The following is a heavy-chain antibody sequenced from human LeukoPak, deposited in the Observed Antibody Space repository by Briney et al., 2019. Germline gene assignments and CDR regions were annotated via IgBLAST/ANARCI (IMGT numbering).Heavy chain of an antibody. J-gene: IGHJ4*02. V-gene: IGHV3-53*01. D-gene: IGHD1-14*01. CDR2: LYSDGNT. CDR3: ARGVEPLAANTLAY. Sequence: GSLRLSCAAPGFTVITNDMTWVRQAPGKGLEWVSVLYSDGNTKYADSVQGRFTISRDNSKNTLYLEMNSLSPDDTAVYYCARGVEPLAANTLAYWGQGTLVTVSS. CDR1: GFTVITND.